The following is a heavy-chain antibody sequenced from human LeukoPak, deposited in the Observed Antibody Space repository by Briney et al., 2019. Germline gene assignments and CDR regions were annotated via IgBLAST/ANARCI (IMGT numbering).Heavy chain of an antibody. J-gene: IGHJ6*03. V-gene: IGHV3-23*01. CDR2: ISGSGGST. Sequence: GGSLRLSCAASGFTFSSYAMSWVRQAPGKGLEWVSAISGSGGSTYYADSVKGRFTISRDNAKTSLYLQMDSLRADDTAVYYCARASDYYDSSGTNYYYYYMDVWGNGTTVTVSS. D-gene: IGHD3-22*01. CDR3: ARASDYYDSSGTNYYYYYMDV. CDR1: GFTFSSYA.